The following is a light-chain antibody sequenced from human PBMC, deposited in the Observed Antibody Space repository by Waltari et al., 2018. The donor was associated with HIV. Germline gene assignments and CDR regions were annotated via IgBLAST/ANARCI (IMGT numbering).Light chain of an antibody. V-gene: IGLV2-8*01. Sequence: QSALTQPPSASGSPGQSVTLSCPGTRSDLGNYACVSWYQQHPGKAPKLLIYEVDKRPSGVPDRFSGSKSGDTASLTVSGLQAEDEADYYCASYGGRNNRVLFGGGTRLTVL. J-gene: IGLJ2*01. CDR3: ASYGGRNNRVL. CDR2: EVD. CDR1: RSDLGNYAC.